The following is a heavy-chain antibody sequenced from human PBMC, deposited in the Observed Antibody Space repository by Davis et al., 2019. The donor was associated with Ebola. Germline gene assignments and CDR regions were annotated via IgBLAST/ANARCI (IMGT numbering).Heavy chain of an antibody. CDR3: AKDLVAAGGFYDMDV. Sequence: SLKISCAASGFTFDDYAMHWVRQAPGKGLEWVSGISWNSGTIYYADSVKGRFTISRDNSKNTLYLQMNSLRPEDTAVYYCAKDLVAAGGFYDMDVWGHGTTVTVSS. V-gene: IGHV3-9*01. CDR1: GFTFDDYA. D-gene: IGHD6-13*01. CDR2: ISWNSGTI. J-gene: IGHJ6*02.